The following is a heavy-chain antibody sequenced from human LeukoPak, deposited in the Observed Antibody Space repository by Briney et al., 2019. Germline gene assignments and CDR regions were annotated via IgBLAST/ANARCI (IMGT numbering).Heavy chain of an antibody. CDR2: IYSGGST. D-gene: IGHD4-17*01. J-gene: IGHJ4*02. CDR3: AKDLYGDPYYFDY. V-gene: IGHV3-53*01. CDR1: GFTVSSNY. Sequence: SGGSLRLSCAASGFTVSSNYMSWVRQAPGKGLEWVSVIYSGGSTYYADSVKGRFTISRDNSKNTLYLQMNSLRAEDTAVYYCAKDLYGDPYYFDYWGQGTLVTVSS.